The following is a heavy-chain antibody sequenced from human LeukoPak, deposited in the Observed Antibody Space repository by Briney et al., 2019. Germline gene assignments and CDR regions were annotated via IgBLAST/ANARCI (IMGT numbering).Heavy chain of an antibody. J-gene: IGHJ6*02. Sequence: PSETLSLTRSVSGGPISSYYWSWIRQPPEKGLEYIGYIYYSGSTNYNPSLKSRATISVDTSKDQFSLNLTSVTAADTAVYYCARLKCISTTCPSRYVMDVWGQGTTVTVSS. CDR1: GGPISSYY. CDR2: IYYSGST. D-gene: IGHD2-2*01. V-gene: IGHV4-59*01. CDR3: ARLKCISTTCPSRYVMDV.